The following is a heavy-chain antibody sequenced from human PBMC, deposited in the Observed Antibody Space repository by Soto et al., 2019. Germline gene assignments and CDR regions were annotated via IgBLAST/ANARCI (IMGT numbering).Heavy chain of an antibody. Sequence: QVQLVESGGGVVQPGRSLRLSCVASGFTFSSYGMHWVRQAPGKGLEWVAVISFDVSNKYYADSVKGRFTISRDNFNNTLYLQMSSLRAEDTAVYYCAKTYYDSTEAPMDWGQGTLVTVSS. CDR3: AKTYYDSTEAPMD. V-gene: IGHV3-30*18. CDR1: GFTFSSYG. D-gene: IGHD3-22*01. CDR2: ISFDVSNK. J-gene: IGHJ4*02.